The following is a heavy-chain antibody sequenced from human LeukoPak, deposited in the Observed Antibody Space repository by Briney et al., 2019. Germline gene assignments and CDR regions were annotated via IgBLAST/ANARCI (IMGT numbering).Heavy chain of an antibody. V-gene: IGHV1-18*01. J-gene: IGHJ4*02. CDR2: ISGYNDNT. CDR1: GYKFDTYG. Sequence: ASVKVSCKTSGYKFDTYGITWVRQAPGQGLEWMGWISGYNDNTKYAQNFQDRVSMSTDKSTNSAYMELRSLTSDDTAVYYCTSYAASIYGVISGAREFDFWGQGTLVTVSS. D-gene: IGHD3-3*01. CDR3: TSYAASIYGVISGAREFDF.